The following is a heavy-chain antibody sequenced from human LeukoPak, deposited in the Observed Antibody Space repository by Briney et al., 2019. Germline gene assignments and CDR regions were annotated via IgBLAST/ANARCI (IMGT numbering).Heavy chain of an antibody. J-gene: IGHJ4*02. CDR1: GGSISSYY. CDR3: ARGGGWYPPDY. V-gene: IGHV4-59*08. CDR2: IYYSGST. D-gene: IGHD6-19*01. Sequence: PSETLSLTCTVSGGSISSYYWSWIRQPPGKGLEWIGYIYYSGSTNYNPSLKSRVTISVDTSKNQFSLKLSSVTAADTAVYYCARGGGWYPPDYWGQGTLVTVSS.